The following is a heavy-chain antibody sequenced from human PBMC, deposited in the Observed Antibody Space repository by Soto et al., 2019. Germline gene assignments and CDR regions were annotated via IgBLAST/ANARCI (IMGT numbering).Heavy chain of an antibody. J-gene: IGHJ2*01. D-gene: IGHD1-26*01. CDR1: GGSISSGDYY. CDR3: ARYSVEEREGYWYFDL. Sequence: QVQLQESGPGLVKPSQTLSLTCTVSGGSISSGDYYWSWIRQHPGKGLEWIGYVYYSGSTYYNPSLKSRVTISVDTSKNQFSLRLSSVTAADTAVYYCARYSVEEREGYWYFDLWGRGTLVTVSS. V-gene: IGHV4-31*03. CDR2: VYYSGST.